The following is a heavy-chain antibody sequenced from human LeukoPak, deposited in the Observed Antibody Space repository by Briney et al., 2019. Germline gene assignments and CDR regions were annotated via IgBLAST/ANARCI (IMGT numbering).Heavy chain of an antibody. D-gene: IGHD6-13*01. CDR1: GGSISSYY. J-gene: IGHJ4*02. CDR2: IYYSGST. Sequence: SETLSLTCTVSGGSISSYYWSWIRQPPGKGLEWIGYIYYSGSTDYNPSLKSRVTISVDTSKNQFSLKLSSVTAADTAVYYCARHIGYGVDYWGQGTLVTVSS. CDR3: ARHIGYGVDY. V-gene: IGHV4-59*08.